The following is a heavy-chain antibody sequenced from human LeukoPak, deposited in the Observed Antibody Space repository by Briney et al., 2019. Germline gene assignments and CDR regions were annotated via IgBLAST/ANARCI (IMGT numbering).Heavy chain of an antibody. Sequence: PSETLSLTSAVYGGSFSGYYWSWIRQPPGKGLEWIGEINHSGSTNYNPSLKSRVTISVDTSKNQFSLKLSSVTAADTAVYYCARRRLYYGSGSYAWGQGTLVTVSS. J-gene: IGHJ4*02. CDR3: ARRRLYYGSGSYA. D-gene: IGHD3-10*01. CDR1: GGSFSGYY. CDR2: INHSGST. V-gene: IGHV4-34*01.